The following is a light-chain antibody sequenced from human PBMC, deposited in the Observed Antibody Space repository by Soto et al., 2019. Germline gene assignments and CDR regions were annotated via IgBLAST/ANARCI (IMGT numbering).Light chain of an antibody. CDR2: GVS. V-gene: IGKV3-20*01. J-gene: IGKJ1*01. Sequence: EIALTQSQVSQSLSPGERATLSCSARHSITSTYLAWYQQKPGQAPRPLIYGVSSRATDIPDRFSGSGSGTEFALTISRLEREDFAVYYCQEYGSSLPWTFGQGTKVDNK. CDR3: QEYGSSLPWT. CDR1: HSITSTY.